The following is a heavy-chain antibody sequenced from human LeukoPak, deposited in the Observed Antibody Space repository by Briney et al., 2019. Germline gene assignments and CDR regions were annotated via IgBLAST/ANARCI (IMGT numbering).Heavy chain of an antibody. CDR3: ARGPIQLWIHNAMDV. V-gene: IGHV3-49*04. D-gene: IGHD5-18*01. CDR2: IRSKAYRGTT. Sequence: GSLRLSCRGYGFTFGDHAMSWVRQAPGKGLEWVGFIRSKAYRGTTEYAASVKGRFTISRDDSTSIAYLQVNSLRIEDTAVYYCARGPIQLWIHNAMDVWGQGTTVTVSS. CDR1: GFTFGDHA. J-gene: IGHJ6*02.